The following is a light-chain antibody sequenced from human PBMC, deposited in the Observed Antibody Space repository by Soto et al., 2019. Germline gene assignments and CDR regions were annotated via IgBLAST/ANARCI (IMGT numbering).Light chain of an antibody. J-gene: IGKJ4*01. Sequence: EIVLTQSPGTLSLSPGERATLSCRASQSVSSSYLAWYQQKPGQAPRLLIYGASSRATGIPDRFSGSGSGTDFTLTISRLEPEDCAVYCYQQYDSPPLTFGGGTKVEIK. CDR1: QSVSSSY. CDR2: GAS. CDR3: QQYDSPPLT. V-gene: IGKV3-20*01.